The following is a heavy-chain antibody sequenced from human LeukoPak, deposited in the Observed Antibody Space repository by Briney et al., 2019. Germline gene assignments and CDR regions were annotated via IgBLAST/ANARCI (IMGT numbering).Heavy chain of an antibody. J-gene: IGHJ3*02. V-gene: IGHV3-23*01. D-gene: IGHD3-22*01. CDR3: ARGRYYYDSSGYYYGHAFDI. Sequence: GGSLRLSCGASASTLSTYAMSWVRQAPGKGLEWVSGISAGKGNTYYADSVKGRFTISRDNSKNTLYLQMNSLRAEDTAVYYCARGRYYYDSSGYYYGHAFDIWGQGTMVTVSS. CDR1: ASTLSTYA. CDR2: ISAGKGNT.